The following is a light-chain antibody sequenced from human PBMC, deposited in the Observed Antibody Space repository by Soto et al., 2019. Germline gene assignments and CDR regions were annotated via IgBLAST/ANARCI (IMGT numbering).Light chain of an antibody. V-gene: IGKV1-5*03. J-gene: IGKJ2*01. CDR1: RSAGEW. CDR3: QQFNSFPYT. Sequence: DIQMTQSPSTLSASVGDRVTITCRASRSAGEWLAWYQQKPGKAPKLLIYEVSRLHSGVPSRFSAGGSETEFSLTIDSLQPDDFAIYYCQQFNSFPYTFGPGTKVEIK. CDR2: EVS.